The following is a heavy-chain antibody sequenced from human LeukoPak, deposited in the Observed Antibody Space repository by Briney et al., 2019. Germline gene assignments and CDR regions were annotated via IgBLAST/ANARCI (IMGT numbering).Heavy chain of an antibody. CDR3: GQDQDLISAI. Sequence: GGSLRLSCAASGFTFSSNAMSWVRQAPGKGLEWVSAISGGGGSAFYADSVKGRFTISRDNSKNTLYLQMNSLRAEDTAVYYCGQDQDLISAIWGQGTKVTVSS. V-gene: IGHV3-23*01. CDR1: GFTFSSNA. D-gene: IGHD2-8*01. CDR2: ISGGGGSA. J-gene: IGHJ3*02.